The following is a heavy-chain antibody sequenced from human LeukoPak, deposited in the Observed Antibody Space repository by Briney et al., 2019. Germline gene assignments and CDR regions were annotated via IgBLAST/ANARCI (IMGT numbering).Heavy chain of an antibody. CDR3: ARLSGSGTSYYYYYMDV. V-gene: IGHV4-61*02. CDR2: IYTSGST. CDR1: GGSISSSSYY. D-gene: IGHD3-10*01. Sequence: PSETLSLTCTVSGGSISSSSYYWSWIRQPAGKGLEWIGRIYTSGSTNYNPSLKSRATMSVDTSKNQFSLKLSSVTAADTAVYYCARLSGSGTSYYYYYMDVWGKGTTVTVSS. J-gene: IGHJ6*03.